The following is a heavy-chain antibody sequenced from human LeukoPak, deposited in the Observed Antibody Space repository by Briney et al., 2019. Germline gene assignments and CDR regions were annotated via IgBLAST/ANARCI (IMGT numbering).Heavy chain of an antibody. D-gene: IGHD3-10*01. CDR1: GFTFGGYA. Sequence: PGGSLRLSCTASGFTFGGYAMSWVRQAPGKGLEWVSSISGGSEDTYYADSVKGRFTISRDNSKTTLYLQMNSLRAEDTAVYYCARTMAQYSNSWLYFYYGLDVWGQGTTVTVSS. CDR2: ISGGSEDT. CDR3: ARTMAQYSNSWLYFYYGLDV. J-gene: IGHJ6*02. V-gene: IGHV3-23*01.